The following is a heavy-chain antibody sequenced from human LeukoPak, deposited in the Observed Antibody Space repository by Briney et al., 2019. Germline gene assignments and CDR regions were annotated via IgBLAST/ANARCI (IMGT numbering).Heavy chain of an antibody. CDR1: GFKFVDYA. V-gene: IGHV3-9*01. Sequence: GGSLRLSCAGSGFKFVDYAMHWVRQAPGKGLEWVSGISWNSGNIGYADSVRGRLTISRDNAKNSLYLQMNSLRAEDTALYYCAKDKYSSSWYEVDAFDIWGQGTMVTVSS. J-gene: IGHJ3*02. CDR2: ISWNSGNI. D-gene: IGHD6-13*01. CDR3: AKDKYSSSWYEVDAFDI.